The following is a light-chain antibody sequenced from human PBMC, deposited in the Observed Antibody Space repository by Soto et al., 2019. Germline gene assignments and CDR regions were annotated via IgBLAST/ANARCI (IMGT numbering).Light chain of an antibody. J-gene: IGKJ2*01. CDR2: GAS. CDR3: QQSYRRPYT. CDR1: QSINIY. V-gene: IGKV1-39*01. Sequence: IQMTQSPSSLSASVGDSVTVTCRASQSINIYLNWYQQKPGKAPTLLIYGASSLQSGVPSRFTRVGSRTDVPLAISSLQPEDFAAYHCQQSYRRPYTFGQGTKLEIK.